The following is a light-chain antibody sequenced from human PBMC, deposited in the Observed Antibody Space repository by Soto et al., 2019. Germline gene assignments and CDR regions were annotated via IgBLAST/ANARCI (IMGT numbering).Light chain of an antibody. V-gene: IGKV3-11*01. CDR2: DAS. Sequence: EIVLTQSPSTLSLSPGERAPLSCRASKRVSTYLAWYQQKPGQAPRLFIYDASNRATGIPGRFSGSGSGTDFTLTISSLEPEDFAVYYCQQRSEWPITFGQGTRLEIK. J-gene: IGKJ5*01. CDR3: QQRSEWPIT. CDR1: KRVSTY.